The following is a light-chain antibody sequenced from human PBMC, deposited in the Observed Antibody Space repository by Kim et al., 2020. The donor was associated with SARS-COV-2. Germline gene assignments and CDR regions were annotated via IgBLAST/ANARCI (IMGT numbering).Light chain of an antibody. CDR1: QSVSTSY. V-gene: IGKV3-20*01. CDR2: ATS. CDR3: QQYGGSYT. J-gene: IGKJ2*01. Sequence: EIVLTQSPGTLSLSPGERVTLSCRASQSVSTSYIAWYQQKPGQAPRLLIYATSSRATGIPDTFSGSGYGTDFTLTISRLEPEDFAVYYCQQYGGSYTFGQGTKLEIK.